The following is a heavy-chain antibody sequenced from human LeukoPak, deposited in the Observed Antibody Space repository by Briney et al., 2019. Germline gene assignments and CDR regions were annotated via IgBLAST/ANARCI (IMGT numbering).Heavy chain of an antibody. CDR3: GKVDTAMVSHLDAFDI. CDR2: ISYSGGNT. CDR1: GFTFSSYA. D-gene: IGHD5-18*01. V-gene: IGHV3-23*01. Sequence: QPGGSLRLSCAASGFTFSSYAMSWVRQAPGKGLEWVAAISYSGGNTYYADSVKGRFTISRDNSKNTLYLQMNSLRAEDTAVYYCGKVDTAMVSHLDAFDIWGQGTMVTVSS. J-gene: IGHJ3*02.